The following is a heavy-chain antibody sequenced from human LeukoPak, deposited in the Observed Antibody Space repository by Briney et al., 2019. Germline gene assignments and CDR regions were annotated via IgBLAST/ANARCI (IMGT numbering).Heavy chain of an antibody. D-gene: IGHD1-26*01. CDR2: ISNSGTAI. Sequence: GGSLRLSCAASGFTFSTYEMNWVRQAPGKGLEWLSYISNSGTAIYYADSVKGRFTISRDNAKNSLYLQMNSLRAEDTAVYYCARQVSGTYSPGLDFWGQGTLVTVSS. J-gene: IGHJ4*02. CDR3: ARQVSGTYSPGLDF. V-gene: IGHV3-48*03. CDR1: GFTFSTYE.